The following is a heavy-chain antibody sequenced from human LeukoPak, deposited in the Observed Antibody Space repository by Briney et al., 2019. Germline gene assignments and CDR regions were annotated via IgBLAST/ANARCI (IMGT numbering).Heavy chain of an antibody. CDR2: ISSSSRYI. CDR1: GFTFSSYC. D-gene: IGHD1-14*01. V-gene: IGHV3-21*01. Sequence: GGSLRLSCAASGFTFSSYCMNWVRRAPGKGLEWGGSISSSSRYIYYADSVKGRFTISRDNAKNSLYLQMNSLRAEDTAVYYCAVSEYGMDVWGQGTTVTVSS. J-gene: IGHJ6*02. CDR3: AVSEYGMDV.